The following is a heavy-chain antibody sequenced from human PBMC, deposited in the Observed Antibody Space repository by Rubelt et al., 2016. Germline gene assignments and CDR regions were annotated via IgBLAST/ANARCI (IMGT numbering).Heavy chain of an antibody. CDR2: ISSSSNTI. J-gene: IGHJ4*02. D-gene: IGHD1-26*01. Sequence: EVQLVESGGGLVQPGGSLRLSCAASGFTFSSYIMNWVRQAPGKGLEWVSYISSSSNTIYYADSVKGRFTISRDNSKNTLYLQMNSLRAEDTAVYYCTAGLAHAWELSGFWGQGSRVIVSS. CDR1: GFTFSSYI. V-gene: IGHV3-48*01. CDR3: TAGLAHAWELSGF.